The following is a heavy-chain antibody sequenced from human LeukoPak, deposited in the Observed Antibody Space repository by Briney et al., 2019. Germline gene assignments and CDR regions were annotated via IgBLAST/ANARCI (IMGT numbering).Heavy chain of an antibody. D-gene: IGHD3-10*01. CDR3: ARDFGYF. CDR1: GFTFIIYK. J-gene: IGHJ4*02. CDR2: ISSSGSII. V-gene: IGHV3-48*03. Sequence: GGSLRLSCVASGFTFIIYKMNWVHEGPGKGLESVSYISSSGSIIYYSDSVKGGFTISSDNAKYTLYLQMNSLRAEDTAVYYCARDFGYFWGQGTMVTVSS.